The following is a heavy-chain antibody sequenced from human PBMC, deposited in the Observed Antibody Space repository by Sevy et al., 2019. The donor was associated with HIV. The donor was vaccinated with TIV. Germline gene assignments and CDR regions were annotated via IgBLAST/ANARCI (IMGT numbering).Heavy chain of an antibody. J-gene: IGHJ6*02. CDR3: ARGECSSSNCYYYYGMDV. Sequence: ASMKVSCKASGYTFTSYVMNWVRQAPGQGLEWMGWINTNTGNPTYAQGFTGRFVFSLDTSVSTAYLQISSLKAEDTAVYYCARGECSSSNCYYYYGMDVWGQGATVTVSS. D-gene: IGHD2-2*01. CDR1: GYTFTSYV. CDR2: INTNTGNP. V-gene: IGHV7-4-1*02.